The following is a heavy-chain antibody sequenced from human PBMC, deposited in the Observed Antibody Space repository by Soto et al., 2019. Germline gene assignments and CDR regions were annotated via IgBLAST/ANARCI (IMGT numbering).Heavy chain of an antibody. V-gene: IGHV3-23*01. CDR2: ISGSGDTT. CDR3: AKGGRFGPWDT. CDR1: GFAFSSYA. D-gene: IGHD3-16*01. Sequence: EVQLLESGGGLVQPGGSLRLSCATSGFAFSSYAMSWVRQAPGKGLEWISAISGSGDTTYYADSVKGRFTISRDNSKNTLYLKINSLRAEDTTIYYYAKGGRFGPWDTWGQGTLVTVSS. J-gene: IGHJ5*02.